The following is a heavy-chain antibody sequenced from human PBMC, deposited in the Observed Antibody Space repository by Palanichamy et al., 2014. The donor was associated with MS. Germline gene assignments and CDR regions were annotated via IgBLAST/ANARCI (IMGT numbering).Heavy chain of an antibody. Sequence: EVQLVESGGGLVQPGGSLRLSCAVSGFTFSSYEMNWVRQAPGKGLESISYISSSGSTTYYADSVKGRFTISRDNAKNSLYLQMNGLRGDDTAIYYCARPRRWRVTIYNYFDYWGQGTLVTVSS. CDR1: GFTFSSYE. CDR3: ARPRRWRVTIYNYFDY. D-gene: IGHD2-21*02. V-gene: IGHV3-48*03. CDR2: ISSSGSTT. J-gene: IGHJ4*02.